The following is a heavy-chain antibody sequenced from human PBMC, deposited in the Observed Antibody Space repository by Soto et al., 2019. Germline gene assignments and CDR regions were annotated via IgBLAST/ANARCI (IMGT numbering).Heavy chain of an antibody. J-gene: IGHJ4*02. V-gene: IGHV1-69*12. D-gene: IGHD3-9*01. CDR3: ARDAGRHSYDVTGYYFDY. CDR1: GGTFSNYA. CDR2: IIPMFRTP. Sequence: QVQLVQSGAEVKKPGSSVKVSCKASGGTFSNYAITWVRQAPGQGLEWMGGIIPMFRTPNCAQKFQGRVTITADESTSTAYMELNSLTSEDTAMYYCARDAGRHSYDVTGYYFDYWGQGTLVTVSS.